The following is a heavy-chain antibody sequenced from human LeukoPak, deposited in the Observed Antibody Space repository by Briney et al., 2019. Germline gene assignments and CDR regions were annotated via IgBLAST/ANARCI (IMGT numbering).Heavy chain of an antibody. J-gene: IGHJ6*03. CDR2: IWYDGSNK. CDR3: ARDGCGGDCFYMDV. V-gene: IGHV3-33*01. D-gene: IGHD2-21*01. CDR1: GCTFSSYG. Sequence: GGSLRLSCAASGCTFSSYGMHWVRQAPGKGLEWVAVIWYDGSNKYYADSVKGRFTISRDNSKNTLYLQMNSLRAEDTAVYYCARDGCGGDCFYMDVWGKGTTVTVSS.